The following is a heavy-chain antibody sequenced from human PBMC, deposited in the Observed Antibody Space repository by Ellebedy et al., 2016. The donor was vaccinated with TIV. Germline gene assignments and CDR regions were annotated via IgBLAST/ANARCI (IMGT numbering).Heavy chain of an antibody. J-gene: IGHJ3*02. CDR2: ISSGGSTM. CDR3: ARDRTGVLDI. CDR1: GFTFSDYY. D-gene: IGHD3-10*01. Sequence: GESLKIPCAASGFTFSDYYMSWIRQAPGKGLEWVSYISSGGSTMKYADSAKGRFTISRDNADNSLYLQMNSLSADDTAVYYCARDRTGVLDIWGQGTMVTVSS. V-gene: IGHV3-11*04.